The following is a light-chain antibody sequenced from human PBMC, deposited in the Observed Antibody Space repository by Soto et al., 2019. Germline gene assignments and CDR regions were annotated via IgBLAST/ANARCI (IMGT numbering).Light chain of an antibody. CDR1: QSVSSW. J-gene: IGKJ1*01. CDR2: NGS. CDR3: QQYNLYWT. V-gene: IGKV1-5*01. Sequence: DIQMTQSPSTLSASVGDRVTITCRASQSVSSWLAWYQQRPGKAPNLLIYNGSSLESGVPSRFSGSGSGTEFILTISSLQPDDFATYYCQQYNLYWTFGQGTKVDNK.